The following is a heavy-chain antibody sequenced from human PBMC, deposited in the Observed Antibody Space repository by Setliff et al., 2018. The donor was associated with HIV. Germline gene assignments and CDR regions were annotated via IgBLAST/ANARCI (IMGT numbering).Heavy chain of an antibody. CDR3: AREPATYNGYNWDYYGTDL. Sequence: GGSLRLSCAASGFTFSSYHMHWVRQAPGKGLEWVAAIEYDGSNEYYADSVKGRFTISRDNSRYTLSLQLNSLRAEDTAVYYCAREPATYNGYNWDYYGTDLWGQGTTVTVSS. CDR1: GFTFSSYH. J-gene: IGHJ6*02. D-gene: IGHD5-12*01. V-gene: IGHV3-30*04. CDR2: IEYDGSNE.